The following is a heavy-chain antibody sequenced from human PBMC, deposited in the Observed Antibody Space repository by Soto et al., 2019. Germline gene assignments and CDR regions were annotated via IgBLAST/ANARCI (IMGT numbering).Heavy chain of an antibody. CDR2: MYHSGST. J-gene: IGHJ4*02. CDR3: ARAIHYYDSSGYYGAPCFDY. D-gene: IGHD3-22*01. V-gene: IGHV4-30-2*05. Sequence: TLSLTCAVSGGSISSGGYSWSWIRQPPGKGLEWIGYMYHSGSTYYNPSLKSRVTISIDTSKNQFSMKLSSVTAADTAVYYCARAIHYYDSSGYYGAPCFDYWGQGTLVTVSS. CDR1: GGSISSGGYS.